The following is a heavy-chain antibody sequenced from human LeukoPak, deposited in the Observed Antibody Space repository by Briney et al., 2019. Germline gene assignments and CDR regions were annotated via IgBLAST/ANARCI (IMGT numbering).Heavy chain of an antibody. J-gene: IGHJ4*02. V-gene: IGHV3-11*01. CDR2: ISSSGTTI. Sequence: GGSLRLSCAASGFTFSDYYMSWIRQAPGKGLAWVSYISSSGTTIYYADSVKGRFTISRDNAKNSLYLQMNSLRAEDTAVYYCARGRGYGDYVFDYWGQGTLVTVSS. D-gene: IGHD4-17*01. CDR1: GFTFSDYY. CDR3: ARGRGYGDYVFDY.